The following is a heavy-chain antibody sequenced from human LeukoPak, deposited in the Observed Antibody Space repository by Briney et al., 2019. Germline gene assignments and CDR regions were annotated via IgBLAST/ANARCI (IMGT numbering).Heavy chain of an antibody. V-gene: IGHV1-2*02. D-gene: IGHD3-22*01. Sequence: GASVKVSCKASGYTFTGYYMHWVRQAPGQGLEWMGWINPNSGGTNYAQKFQGRVTMTRDTSISTAYMELSRLRSDDTAVYYCAREGWRIVVVPAPRLRYWGQGTLVTVSS. CDR2: INPNSGGT. CDR1: GYTFTGYY. J-gene: IGHJ4*02. CDR3: AREGWRIVVVPAPRLRY.